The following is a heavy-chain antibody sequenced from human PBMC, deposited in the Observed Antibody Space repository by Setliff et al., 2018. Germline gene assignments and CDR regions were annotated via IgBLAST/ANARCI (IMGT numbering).Heavy chain of an antibody. Sequence: KSSETLSLTCAVYGGSFSTYYWSWIRQPPGKGLEWIGEINHSGSTNYNPSLKSRVTISVDTSKNQFSLKLSSVTAADTALYYCTVYNTGSSKDHYWGQGTPVTVSS. CDR3: TVYNTGSSKDHY. CDR1: GGSFSTYY. J-gene: IGHJ4*02. V-gene: IGHV4-34*01. CDR2: INHSGST. D-gene: IGHD2-8*02.